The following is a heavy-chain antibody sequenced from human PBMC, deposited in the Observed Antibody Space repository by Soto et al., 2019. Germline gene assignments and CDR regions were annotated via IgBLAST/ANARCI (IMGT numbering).Heavy chain of an antibody. CDR3: AREPPIMITFGGVIATSMDV. D-gene: IGHD3-16*02. Sequence: ASVKVSCKASGYTFTSYGISWVRQAPGQGLEWMGWISAYNGNTNYAQKLQGRVTMTTDTSTSTAYMELRSLRSDDTAVYYCAREPPIMITFGGVIATSMDVWGQGTTVTVS. J-gene: IGHJ6*02. V-gene: IGHV1-18*04. CDR2: ISAYNGNT. CDR1: GYTFTSYG.